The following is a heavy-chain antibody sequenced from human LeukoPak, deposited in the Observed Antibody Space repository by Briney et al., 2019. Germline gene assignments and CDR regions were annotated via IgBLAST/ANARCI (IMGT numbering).Heavy chain of an antibody. J-gene: IGHJ4*02. V-gene: IGHV3-30*02. CDR3: AKARYSGSPALDF. Sequence: PGGSLRLSCAASGFTFSNNGMHWVRQTPGKGLEWVAFTRYDESKTFYGDSVRGRFTISRDNSKNTLYLQMNSLTTDVSAVYYCAKARYSGSPALDFWGQGTLVTVSS. D-gene: IGHD1-26*01. CDR2: TRYDESKT. CDR1: GFTFSNNG.